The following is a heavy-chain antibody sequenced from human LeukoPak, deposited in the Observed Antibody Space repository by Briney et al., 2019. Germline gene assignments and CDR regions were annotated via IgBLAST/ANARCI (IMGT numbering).Heavy chain of an antibody. D-gene: IGHD2-15*01. CDR3: SRSYYSSRWYYFDH. CDR1: GYTFNNFG. CDR2: ISIGDGRT. V-gene: IGHV1-18*01. Sequence: ASVKVPCKTSGYTFNNFGITWVRQAPGQGPEWIGWISIGDGRTHYGRKFQGRVSMTREMSSNTAFLELSSLRSDDTAAYFCSRSYYSSRWYYFDHWGQGTLVIVSS. J-gene: IGHJ4*02.